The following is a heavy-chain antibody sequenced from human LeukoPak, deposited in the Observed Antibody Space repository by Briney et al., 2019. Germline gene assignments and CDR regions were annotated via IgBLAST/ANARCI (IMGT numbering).Heavy chain of an antibody. CDR1: GYSISSGYY. CDR2: IYHSGST. J-gene: IGHJ3*02. Sequence: SETLSLTCTVSGYSISSGYYWGWIRQPPGKGLEWIGSIYHSGSTYYNPSLKSRVTISVDTSKNQFSLKLSSVTAADTAVYYCASSESVYYDILTGYYNSVGAFDIWGQGTMVTVSS. CDR3: ASSESVYYDILTGYYNSVGAFDI. D-gene: IGHD3-9*01. V-gene: IGHV4-38-2*02.